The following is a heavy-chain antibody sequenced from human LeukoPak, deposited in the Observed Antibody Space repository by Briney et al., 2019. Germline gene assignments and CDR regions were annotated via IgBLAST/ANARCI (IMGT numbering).Heavy chain of an antibody. V-gene: IGHV5-51*01. CDR1: GYSFTSYW. CDR3: ARRLGPLAAAGPGSFDP. D-gene: IGHD6-13*01. J-gene: IGHJ5*02. CDR2: IYPGDSDT. Sequence: GESLKISCKGSGYSFTSYWIGWVRQVPGKGLEWMGIIYPGDSDTRYSPSFQGQVTISADKSISTAYLQWSSLKASDTAMYYCARRLGPLAAAGPGSFDPWGQGTLVTVSS.